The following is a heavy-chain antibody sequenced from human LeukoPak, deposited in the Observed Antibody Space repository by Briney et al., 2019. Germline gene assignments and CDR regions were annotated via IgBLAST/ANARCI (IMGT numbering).Heavy chain of an antibody. CDR2: ISGSSTTI. D-gene: IGHD3/OR15-3a*01. Sequence: PGGSLRLSRAASGFSFSSHSMNWVRQAPGKGLEWVSYISGSSTTIDYADSAKGRFIISRDNAKKSLYLQMNNLRAEDTAVYYCARDQDWAFDYWGQGILVTVSS. V-gene: IGHV3-48*01. J-gene: IGHJ4*02. CDR1: GFSFSSHS. CDR3: ARDQDWAFDY.